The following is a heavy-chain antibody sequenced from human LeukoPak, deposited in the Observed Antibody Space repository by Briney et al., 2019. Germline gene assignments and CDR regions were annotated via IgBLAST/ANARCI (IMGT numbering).Heavy chain of an antibody. CDR3: ARESSTTQTNLFDY. Sequence: SETLSLTCTVSGDSITSRSYWSWIRQPPGKGLEWIGHLRHSGNTNHNSSFKGRVTFSLDTSKNQFSLILRSVTAADTAIYFCARESSTTQTNLFDYWGRGTLVTVSS. CDR1: GDSITSRSY. J-gene: IGHJ4*02. V-gene: IGHV4-59*11. D-gene: IGHD1-14*01. CDR2: LRHSGNT.